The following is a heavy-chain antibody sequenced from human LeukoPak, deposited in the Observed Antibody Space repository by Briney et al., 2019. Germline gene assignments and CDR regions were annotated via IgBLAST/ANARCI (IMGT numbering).Heavy chain of an antibody. CDR3: ARKIQLHMDV. V-gene: IGHV1-2*02. CDR1: VYTYTSYY. Sequence: ASVKVSCKASVYTYTSYYMHWVRQAPGQGLEWMGCINPNSGVTNYAQKFQGRVTMTRDTSISTAYMELSRLRSDDTAVYYCARKIQLHMDVWGKGTTVTVSS. J-gene: IGHJ6*03. CDR2: INPNSGVT. D-gene: IGHD5-18*01.